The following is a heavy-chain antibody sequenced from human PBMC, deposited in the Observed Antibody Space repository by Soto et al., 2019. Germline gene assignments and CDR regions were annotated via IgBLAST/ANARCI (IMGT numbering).Heavy chain of an antibody. Sequence: QVQLVESGGGVVQPGRSLRLSCAASGFTFSSYGMLWVRQAPGKGLEWVAVISYDGSNKYYADSVKGRFTISRDNSKNTLYLQMNSLRAEDTAVYYCAKGYTVTTKDYYYYGMDVWGQGTTVTVSS. V-gene: IGHV3-30*18. D-gene: IGHD4-17*01. CDR3: AKGYTVTTKDYYYYGMDV. J-gene: IGHJ6*02. CDR2: ISYDGSNK. CDR1: GFTFSSYG.